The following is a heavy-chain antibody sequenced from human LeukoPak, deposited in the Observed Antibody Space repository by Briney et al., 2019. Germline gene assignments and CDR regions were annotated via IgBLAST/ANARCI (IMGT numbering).Heavy chain of an antibody. CDR3: AREAGICGGDCGHPNQNWFDP. CDR1: GGSISSGDYY. V-gene: IGHV4-30-4*01. D-gene: IGHD2-21*02. J-gene: IGHJ5*02. Sequence: SETLSLTCTVSGGSISSGDYYWSWIRQPPGKGLEWIGYIYYSGSTYYNPSLKSRVTISVDTSKNQFSLKLSSVTAADTAVYYCAREAGICGGDCGHPNQNWFDPWGQGTLVTVSS. CDR2: IYYSGST.